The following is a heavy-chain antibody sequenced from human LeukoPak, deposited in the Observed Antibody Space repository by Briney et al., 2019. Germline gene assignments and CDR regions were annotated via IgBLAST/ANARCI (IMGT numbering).Heavy chain of an antibody. CDR1: GFTFSSYS. CDR2: IISSSSTI. CDR3: ARDFYDGFALDY. D-gene: IGHD2/OR15-2a*01. V-gene: IGHV3-48*04. Sequence: GGSLRLSCAASGFTFSSYSMNWVRQAPGKGLEWVLYIISSSSTIYYADSVKGRFTISRDNARNSLYLQMDNLRAEDTGVYYCARDFYDGFALDYWGQGTLVTVSS. J-gene: IGHJ4*02.